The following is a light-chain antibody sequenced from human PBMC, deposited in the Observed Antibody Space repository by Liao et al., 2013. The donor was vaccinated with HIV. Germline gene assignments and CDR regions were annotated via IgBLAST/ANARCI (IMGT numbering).Light chain of an antibody. CDR1: KLGDKY. J-gene: IGLJ3*02. Sequence: SYELTQPPSVSVSPGQTASITCSGDKLGDKYACWYQQKPGQSPVLVIYQDSKRPSGIPERFSGSNSGNTATLTISGTQAMDEADYYCQAWDSSMTRVLVGGT. CDR2: QDS. CDR3: QAWDSSMTRV. V-gene: IGLV3-1*01.